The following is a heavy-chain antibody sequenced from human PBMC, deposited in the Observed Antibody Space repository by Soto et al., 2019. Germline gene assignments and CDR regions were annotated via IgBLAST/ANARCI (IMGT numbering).Heavy chain of an antibody. J-gene: IGHJ3*02. CDR1: GFTFSSYA. D-gene: IGHD3-22*01. CDR3: AKPRAYYYDSRDAFDI. CDR2: ISYDGSNK. Sequence: PVGSLRLSCAASGFTFSSYAMHWVRQAPGKGLEWVAVISYDGSNKYYADSVKGRFTISRDNSKNTLYLQMNSLRAEDTAVYYCAKPRAYYYDSRDAFDIWGQGTMVTVSS. V-gene: IGHV3-30-3*01.